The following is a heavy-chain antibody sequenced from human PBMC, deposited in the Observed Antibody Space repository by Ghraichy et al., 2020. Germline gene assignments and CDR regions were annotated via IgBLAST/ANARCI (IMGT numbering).Heavy chain of an antibody. D-gene: IGHD3-10*01. CDR3: VKDSDAGFGELLATFLDS. J-gene: IGHJ4*02. V-gene: IGHV3-9*01. Sequence: SLNISCAATGFTFDDYALHWVRQPPGKGLEWVSGINWNSGRIAYADSVRGRFTISRDNARNSLYLEMNSLRAEDTALYYCVKDSDAGFGELLATFLDSWGQGTLVTVSS. CDR2: INWNSGRI. CDR1: GFTFDDYA.